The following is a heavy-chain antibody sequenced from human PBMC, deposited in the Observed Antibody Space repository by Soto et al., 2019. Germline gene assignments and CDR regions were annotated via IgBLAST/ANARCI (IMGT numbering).Heavy chain of an antibody. CDR1: GYIFTAYS. CDR2: VNPSGGST. V-gene: IGHV1-46*01. CDR3: AREENCSDGICYSEYFQR. D-gene: IGHD2-15*01. J-gene: IGHJ1*01. Sequence: QVQLVQSGAEVKKPGASVKVSCKASGYIFTAYSMHWVRQAPGQGLEWMGVVNPSGGSTNYAQNCQGRITMTRDTSTSTVYMDLSSLTSEDTAVYYCAREENCSDGICYSEYFQRWGQGTLVTVSS.